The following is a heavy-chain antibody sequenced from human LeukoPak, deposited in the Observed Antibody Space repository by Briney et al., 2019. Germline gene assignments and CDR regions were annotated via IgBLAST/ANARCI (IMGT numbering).Heavy chain of an antibody. Sequence: GGSLRLSCAASGFTVSSNYMSWVRQAPGKGLEWVSAISGSGGSTYYADSVKGQFTISRDNSKNTLYLQMNSLRAEDTAVYYCARDRRTFYYDSGGYYPDYWGQGTLVTVSS. CDR1: GFTVSSNY. CDR2: ISGSGGST. D-gene: IGHD3-22*01. CDR3: ARDRRTFYYDSGGYYPDY. V-gene: IGHV3-53*05. J-gene: IGHJ4*02.